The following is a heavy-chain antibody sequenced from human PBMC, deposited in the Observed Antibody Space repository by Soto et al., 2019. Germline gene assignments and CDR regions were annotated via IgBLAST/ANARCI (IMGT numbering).Heavy chain of an antibody. CDR2: ISWDGGST. J-gene: IGHJ6*02. D-gene: IGHD3-22*01. CDR1: GFTFDDYA. CDR3: AKEVIYDSSGYYYYYYGMDV. V-gene: IGHV3-43D*04. Sequence: PGGSLRLSCAASGFTFDDYAMHWVRQAPGKGLEWVSLISWDGGSTYYADSVKGRFTISRDNSKNSLYLQMNSLRAEDTAVYYCAKEVIYDSSGYYYYYYGMDVWGQGTTVTVSS.